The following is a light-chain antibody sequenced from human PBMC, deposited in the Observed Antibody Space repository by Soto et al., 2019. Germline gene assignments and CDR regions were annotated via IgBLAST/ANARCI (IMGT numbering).Light chain of an antibody. CDR2: GAS. V-gene: IGKV3-20*01. CDR1: QTVSASY. J-gene: IGKJ1*01. CDR3: QQYGSSPRT. Sequence: EIVLTQSPGTLSLSPGEKATLSCRASQTVSASYLAWYQQKPGQAPRLLIHGASSRATGIPDRFSGSGSGTDFTLNISRLEPEDFAVYYCQQYGSSPRTFGQGTKVDIK.